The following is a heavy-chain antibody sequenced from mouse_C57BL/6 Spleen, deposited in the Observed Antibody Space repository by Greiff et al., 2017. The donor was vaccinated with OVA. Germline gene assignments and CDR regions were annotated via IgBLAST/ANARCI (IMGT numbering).Heavy chain of an antibody. V-gene: IGHV1-59*01. D-gene: IGHD1-1*01. Sequence: QVQLQQPGAELVRPGTSVKLSCKASGYTFTSYWMPWVKQRPGQGLEWIGVIDPSDRYTNYNQKFKGKATLTVDTSSSTAYMQLSRLTSEDSAVYSCSRWVYVGAYFAYWGQGTTLTVSS. CDR2: IDPSDRYT. CDR1: GYTFTSYW. CDR3: SRWVYVGAYFAY. J-gene: IGHJ2*01.